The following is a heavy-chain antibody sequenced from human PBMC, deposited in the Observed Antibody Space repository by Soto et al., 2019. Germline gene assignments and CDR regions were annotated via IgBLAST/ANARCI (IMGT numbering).Heavy chain of an antibody. CDR3: ARGLAARPVVAFDI. V-gene: IGHV2-5*01. J-gene: IGHJ3*02. CDR1: GFSLSTSGVG. Sequence: QGTLKESGPTLVNTTQTLTLTCSFSGFSLSTSGVGVGWIRQPPGKALEWLAHIYWSGDEHYRPSLKSRLSIPKDTTNNQVVLRMTNMDPVDTATYYCARGLAARPVVAFDIWGQGTMVTVSS. CDR2: IYWSGDE. D-gene: IGHD6-6*01.